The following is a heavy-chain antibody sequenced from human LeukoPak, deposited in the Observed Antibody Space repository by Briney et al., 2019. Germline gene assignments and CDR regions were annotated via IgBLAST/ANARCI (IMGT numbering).Heavy chain of an antibody. CDR1: VYTLTELS. D-gene: IGHD1-26*01. CDR3: ATVGATGHFDY. CDR2: VDLEDDET. V-gene: IGHV1-24*01. Sequence: ASVKVSCQVSVYTLTELSIHWVRQTPAKGLEWMGFVDLEDDETMYAQKFQDRVSMTEDTSTDTMYMELSSLRSEDTAVYYCATVGATGHFDYWGQGTLVTVSS. J-gene: IGHJ4*02.